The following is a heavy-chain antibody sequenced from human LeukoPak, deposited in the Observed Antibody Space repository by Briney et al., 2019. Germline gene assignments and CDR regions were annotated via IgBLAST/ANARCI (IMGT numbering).Heavy chain of an antibody. V-gene: IGHV1-2*04. CDR3: AREVSVLAAGRSLNWFDP. Sequence: ASVKVSCKASGYTFTGYYMHWVRQAPGQGLEWMGWINPNSGGTNYAQKFQGWVTMTRDTSISTAYMELSRLRSDDTAVYYCAREVSVLAAGRSLNWFDPWGQGTLVTVSS. D-gene: IGHD6-13*01. CDR2: INPNSGGT. J-gene: IGHJ5*02. CDR1: GYTFTGYY.